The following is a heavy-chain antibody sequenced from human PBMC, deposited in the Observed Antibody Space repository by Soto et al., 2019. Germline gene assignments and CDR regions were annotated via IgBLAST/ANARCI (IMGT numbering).Heavy chain of an antibody. CDR3: AREAVPGYSSSLFGY. CDR1: GFTFSSYW. D-gene: IGHD6-13*01. J-gene: IGHJ4*02. V-gene: IGHV3-74*01. CDR2: INSDGSST. Sequence: HPGGSLRLSCAASGFTFSSYWMHWVRQAPGKGLVWVSRINSDGSSTSYADSVKGRFTISRDNAKNTLYLQMNSLRAEDTAVYYCAREAVPGYSSSLFGYWGQGTLVTVSS.